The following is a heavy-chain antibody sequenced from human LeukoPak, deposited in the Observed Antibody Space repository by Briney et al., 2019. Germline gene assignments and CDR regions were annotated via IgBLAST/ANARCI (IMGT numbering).Heavy chain of an antibody. V-gene: IGHV3-15*01. CDR2: IKSKTSGGTT. J-gene: IGHJ3*02. D-gene: IGHD6-25*01. CDR1: GFNFSDAW. CDR3: STVVPAADTAAFDI. Sequence: PGGSLRLSCAASGFNFSDAWMTWVRQAPGKGLEWVGRIKSKTSGGTTDYATPVKGRATISRDDSKNTLYLQMNSLKTEDTAVYYCSTVVPAADTAAFDIWGQGTMVTVSS.